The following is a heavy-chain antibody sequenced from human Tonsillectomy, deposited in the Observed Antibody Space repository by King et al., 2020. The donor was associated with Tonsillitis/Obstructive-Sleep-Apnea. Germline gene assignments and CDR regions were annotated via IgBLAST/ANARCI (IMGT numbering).Heavy chain of an antibody. V-gene: IGHV3-15*01. D-gene: IGHD2-2*01. CDR3: TRDAGYCRSTTCDYYYMDV. CDR1: GFTFSNAW. CDR2: IKSKTDGGTT. Sequence: VQLVESGGGLVKPGGSLRLSCAASGFTFSNAWMSWVRQAPGKGLEWVGRIKSKTDGGTTDYAAPVKGRFTISRDDSKNTLYLQMNSLKTEDTALYYGTRDAGYCRSTTCDYYYMDVWGKGTTVTVSS. J-gene: IGHJ6*03.